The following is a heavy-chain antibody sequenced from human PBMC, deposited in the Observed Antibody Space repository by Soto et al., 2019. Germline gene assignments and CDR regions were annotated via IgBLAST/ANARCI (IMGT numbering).Heavy chain of an antibody. CDR1: GYTFTGYY. V-gene: IGHV1-2*02. J-gene: IGHJ3*02. Sequence: GASVKVSCKASGYTFTGYYMHWVRQAPGQGLEWMGWINPNSGGTNYAQKFQGRVTMTRDTSISTAYMELSRLRSDDTAVYYCARGAYCGGDCYTWPYAFDIWGQGTMVTVSS. CDR3: ARGAYCGGDCYTWPYAFDI. CDR2: INPNSGGT. D-gene: IGHD2-21*02.